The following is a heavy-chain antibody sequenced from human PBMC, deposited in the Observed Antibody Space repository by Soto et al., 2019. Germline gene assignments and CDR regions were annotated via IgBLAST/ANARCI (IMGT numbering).Heavy chain of an antibody. CDR2: IRNKANRYTT. Sequence: GGSLRLSCAASGFTFSDHYMDWVRQAPGKGLEWVGRIRNKANRYTTEYAASVKGRFTISRDDSRNSLYLQMNSLRAEDTAVYYCARGGYYDSSGYYWGDWGQGTLVTVSS. CDR3: ARGGYYDSSGYYWGD. V-gene: IGHV3-72*01. D-gene: IGHD3-22*01. CDR1: GFTFSDHY. J-gene: IGHJ4*02.